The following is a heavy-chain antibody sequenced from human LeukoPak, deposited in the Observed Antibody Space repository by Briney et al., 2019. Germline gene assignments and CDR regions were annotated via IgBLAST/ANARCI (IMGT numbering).Heavy chain of an antibody. V-gene: IGHV3-72*01. Sequence: GGSLRLSCVASWFTFRDHYMVWVREAPGEGLEWVARIRNKANRDDTGYAASVKGRYTVSRDDSKSSLFLQMNSLSTEHTGVYHCARGASSSRQAYYHGLDVWGQGTPVTVSS. CDR1: WFTFRDHY. D-gene: IGHD2-2*01. CDR2: IRNKANRDDT. J-gene: IGHJ6*02. CDR3: ARGASSSRQAYYHGLDV.